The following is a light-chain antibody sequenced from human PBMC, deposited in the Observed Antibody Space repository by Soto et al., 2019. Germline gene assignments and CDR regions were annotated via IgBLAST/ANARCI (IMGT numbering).Light chain of an antibody. CDR3: QSYDSSLSGSWV. J-gene: IGLJ3*02. CDR1: SSNIGSAYD. V-gene: IGLV1-40*01. CDR2: NNH. Sequence: QSVLTQPPSVSGAPGQRVIISCTGSSSNIGSAYDVYWYQHLPGTAPKLLIYNNHNRPSGVPDRFSGSKSGTSASLAITGLQAEDEADYYGQSYDSSLSGSWVFGGGTKLTVL.